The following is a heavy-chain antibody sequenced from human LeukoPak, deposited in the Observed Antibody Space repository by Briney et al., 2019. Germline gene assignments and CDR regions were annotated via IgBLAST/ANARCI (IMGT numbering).Heavy chain of an antibody. D-gene: IGHD3-3*01. V-gene: IGHV4-59*01. Sequence: SETLSLTCTVSGGSISSYYWSWIRQPPGKGLEWIGYIYYSGSTNYNPSLKSRVTISVDTSKNQFSLKLSSVTAADTAVYYCARGPYNPLYYDFWSGACDYWGQGTLVTVSS. CDR2: IYYSGST. J-gene: IGHJ4*02. CDR3: ARGPYNPLYYDFWSGACDY. CDR1: GGSISSYY.